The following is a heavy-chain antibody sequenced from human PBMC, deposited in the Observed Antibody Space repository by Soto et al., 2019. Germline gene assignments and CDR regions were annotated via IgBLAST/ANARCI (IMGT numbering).Heavy chain of an antibody. CDR3: ARDKGLKCSSTSCYPYYFDY. CDR2: ISAYNGNT. J-gene: IGHJ4*02. CDR1: GYTFTSYG. Sequence: QVQLVQSGAEVKKPGASVKVSCKASGYTFTSYGISWVRQAPGQGLEWMGWISAYNGNTNYAQKLQGRVTMTTDTSTSTAYRELRSLRSDDTAVYYCARDKGLKCSSTSCYPYYFDYWGQGTLVTVSS. V-gene: IGHV1-18*01. D-gene: IGHD2-2*01.